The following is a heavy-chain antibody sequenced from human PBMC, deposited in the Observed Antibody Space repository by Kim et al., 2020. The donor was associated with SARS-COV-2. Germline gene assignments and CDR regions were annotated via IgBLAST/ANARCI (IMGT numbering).Heavy chain of an antibody. Sequence: SVKVSCKASGGTFSSYAISWVRQAPGQGLEWMGGIIPIFGTANYAQKFQGRVTITADESTSTAYMELSSLRSEDTAVYYCALFSDLEWSHGDWFDPWGQGTLVTVSS. CDR2: IIPIFGTA. D-gene: IGHD3-3*01. CDR1: GGTFSSYA. V-gene: IGHV1-69*13. J-gene: IGHJ5*02. CDR3: ALFSDLEWSHGDWFDP.